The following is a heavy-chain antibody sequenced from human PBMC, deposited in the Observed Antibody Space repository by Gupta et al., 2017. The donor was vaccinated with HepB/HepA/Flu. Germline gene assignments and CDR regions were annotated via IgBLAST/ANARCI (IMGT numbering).Heavy chain of an antibody. CDR1: GFTCSSYS. CDR2: ISSSSSYI. CDR3: ARVQCSSTSCYYFDY. D-gene: IGHD2-2*01. V-gene: IGHV3-21*01. J-gene: IGHJ4*02. Sequence: EVQLVESGGGLVKPGGSLRLSCAASGFTCSSYSMNWVCQAPGKGLEWVSSISSSSSYIYYADSVKGRFTISRDNAKNSLYLQMNSLRAEDTAVYYCARVQCSSTSCYYFDYWGQGTLVTVSS.